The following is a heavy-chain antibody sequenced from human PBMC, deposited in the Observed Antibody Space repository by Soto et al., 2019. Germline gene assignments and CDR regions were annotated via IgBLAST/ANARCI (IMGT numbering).Heavy chain of an antibody. CDR1: GVTFTNFA. J-gene: IGHJ5*02. D-gene: IGHD3-10*01. CDR2: ISHSGSST. Sequence: PGGSLRLSCAASGVTFTNFAMNWVRQAPGKGLEWVADISHSGSSTYYADSVKGRFTVSRDNSMDTLYLQLNSLRADDTAVYYCAKGSWVHHGSEGGNWLDPWGQGTLVTVSS. V-gene: IGHV3-23*01. CDR3: AKGSWVHHGSEGGNWLDP.